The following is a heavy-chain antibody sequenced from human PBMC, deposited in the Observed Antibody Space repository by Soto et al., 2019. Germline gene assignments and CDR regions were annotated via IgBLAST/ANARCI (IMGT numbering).Heavy chain of an antibody. CDR3: TPLREWGSYSGY. V-gene: IGHV3-73*01. D-gene: IGHD1-26*01. CDR1: GVSFRDRA. J-gene: IGHJ4*02. CDR2: IRSKAKSYET. Sequence: WGSLRLACVACGVSFRDRAMHWFRQASGKGLEWVGRIRSKAKSYETGYVESVKGRFIVSRDDSKNTAYLQMNTLKTDDTAMYYCTPLREWGSYSGYWGQGTLVTVSS.